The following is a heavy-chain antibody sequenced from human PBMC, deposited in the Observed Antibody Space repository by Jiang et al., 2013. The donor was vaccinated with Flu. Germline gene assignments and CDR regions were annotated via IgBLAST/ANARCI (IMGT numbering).Heavy chain of an antibody. V-gene: IGHV3-30*04. CDR1: GFIFSSYA. J-gene: IGHJ4*02. D-gene: IGHD3-22*01. Sequence: RLSCAASGFIFSSYAMHWVRQAPGKGLEWVAIISYEGSFKNYADSVEGRFTVSRDDSKNTLYLQMNSLRPEDTALYYCATAPGDYDRSDYYTFESWGQGTLVSV. CDR3: ATAPGDYDRSDYYTFES. CDR2: ISYEGSFK.